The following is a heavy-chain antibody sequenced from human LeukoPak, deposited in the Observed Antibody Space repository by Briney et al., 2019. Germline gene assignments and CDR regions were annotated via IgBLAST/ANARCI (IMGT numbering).Heavy chain of an antibody. Sequence: ASVKVSCKASGGTFSSYAISWVRQAPGQGLEWMGGFDPEEGETFYAQEVLGRVSMTEDTSTDTTYMELSSLTSEDTAVYYCAILPLTVVTPLDVWGQGTTVTVSS. CDR2: FDPEEGET. J-gene: IGHJ6*02. D-gene: IGHD4-23*01. V-gene: IGHV1-24*01. CDR3: AILPLTVVTPLDV. CDR1: GGTFSSYA.